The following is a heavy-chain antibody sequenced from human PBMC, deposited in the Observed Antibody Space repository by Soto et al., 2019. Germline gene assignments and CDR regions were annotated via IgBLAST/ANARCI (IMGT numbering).Heavy chain of an antibody. CDR1: GYTFTGYY. D-gene: IGHD3-22*01. Sequence: ASVKVSCKASGYTFTGYYMHWVRQAPGQGLEWMGWINPNSGGTNYAQKFQGWVTMTRDTSISTAYMELSRLRSDDTAVYYCARGDSSGYYYYYYYCMDVWGQGTTVTVSS. CDR3: ARGDSSGYYYYYYYCMDV. CDR2: INPNSGGT. V-gene: IGHV1-2*04. J-gene: IGHJ6*02.